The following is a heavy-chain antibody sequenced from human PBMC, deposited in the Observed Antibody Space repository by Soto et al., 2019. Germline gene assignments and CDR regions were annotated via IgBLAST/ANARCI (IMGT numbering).Heavy chain of an antibody. V-gene: IGHV3-74*01. Sequence: EVQLVESGGGLVQPGGSLRLSCAASGFTFSSDWMHWVRQAPGKGLVWVSRIKSDGTRTTYADFVKGRFTISRDNAKNMLYFEMNSLRAEDTAVYFCARGNMIRGIMIRAYNWLDPWGQGTLVTVSS. D-gene: IGHD3-10*01. J-gene: IGHJ5*02. CDR1: GFTFSSDW. CDR3: ARGNMIRGIMIRAYNWLDP. CDR2: IKSDGTRT.